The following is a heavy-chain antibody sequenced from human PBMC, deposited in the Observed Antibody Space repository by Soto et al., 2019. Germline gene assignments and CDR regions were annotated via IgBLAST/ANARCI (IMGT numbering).Heavy chain of an antibody. CDR2: ISAYNGNT. CDR3: ARASTREWELRY. D-gene: IGHD1-26*01. V-gene: IGHV1-18*01. CDR1: GGTFSSYA. Sequence: ASVKVSCKASGGTFSSYAISWVRQAPGQGLEWMGWISAYNGNTNYAQKLQGRVTMTTDTSTSTAYMELRSLRSDDTAVYYCARASTREWELRYWGQGTLVTSPQ. J-gene: IGHJ4*02.